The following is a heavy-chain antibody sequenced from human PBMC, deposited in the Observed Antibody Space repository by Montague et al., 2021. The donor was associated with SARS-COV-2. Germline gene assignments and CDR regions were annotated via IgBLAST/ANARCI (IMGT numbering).Heavy chain of an antibody. CDR2: ISYDGSNK. Sequence: RSLSLAASGFTFSSYAMHWVRQAPGKGLEWVAVISYDGSNKYYADSVKGRFTISRDNSKNTLYLQMNSLGAEDTAVYYCARDLSGYSYGFDYWGQGTLVTVSS. V-gene: IGHV3-30-3*01. CDR3: ARDLSGYSYGFDY. CDR1: GFTFSSYA. J-gene: IGHJ4*02. D-gene: IGHD5-18*01.